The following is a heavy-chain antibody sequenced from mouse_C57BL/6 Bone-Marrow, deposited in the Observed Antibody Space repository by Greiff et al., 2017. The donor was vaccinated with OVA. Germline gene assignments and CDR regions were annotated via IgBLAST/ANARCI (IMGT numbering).Heavy chain of an antibody. CDR2: ISSGGSYT. V-gene: IGHV5-6*01. CDR1: GFTFSSYG. Sequence: EVMLVESGGDLVKHGGSLKLSCAASGFTFSSYGMSWVRQTPDKRLEWVATISSGGSYTYYPDSVKGRFTISRDNAKNTLYLQMSSLKSEDTAMYYCARHGYDDDYWGQGTTLTVSS. D-gene: IGHD2-2*01. J-gene: IGHJ2*01. CDR3: ARHGYDDDY.